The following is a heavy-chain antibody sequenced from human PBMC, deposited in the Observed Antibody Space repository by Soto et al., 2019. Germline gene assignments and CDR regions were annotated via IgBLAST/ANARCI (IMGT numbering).Heavy chain of an antibody. V-gene: IGHV4-38-2*01. D-gene: IGHD1-26*01. CDR1: GYSISSGYY. CDR2: IYHTGST. Sequence: TSETLSLTCAVSGYSISSGYYWAWIRQPPGKGLEWIGSIYHTGSTYYNPSLKSRVTMSVDTSKNRFSLKLSSVTAADTAMYYCASCSGSCYEFDYWGQGTLVTVSS. CDR3: ASCSGSCYEFDY. J-gene: IGHJ4*02.